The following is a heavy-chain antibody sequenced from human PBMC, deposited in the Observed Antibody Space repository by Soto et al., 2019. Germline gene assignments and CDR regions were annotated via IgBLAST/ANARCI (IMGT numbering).Heavy chain of an antibody. V-gene: IGHV4-39*01. CDR2: IYYSGST. CDR3: ARRDTAMVTYGY. D-gene: IGHD5-18*01. J-gene: IGHJ4*02. CDR1: GGSISSSSYY. Sequence: QLQLQESGPGLVKPSETLSLTCTVSGGSISSSSYYWGWIRQPPGKGLEWIGSIYYSGSTYYNPSLNSRVTISVDTSKNQFCLKLSSVTSADTAVYDCARRDTAMVTYGYWGQGTLVTVSS.